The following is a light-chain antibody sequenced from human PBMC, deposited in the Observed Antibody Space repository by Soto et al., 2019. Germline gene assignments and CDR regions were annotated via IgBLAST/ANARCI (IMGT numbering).Light chain of an antibody. CDR1: SSDVGGYNY. Sequence: QAVVTQPASVSGSPGQSITISCTGTSSDVGGYNYVSWYQQHPGKAPKLMIYEVTNRPSGVSNRFSGSKSGNAASLTISGLQAEDEADYYCSSYTSRSTWVFGGGTKLTVL. CDR2: EVT. V-gene: IGLV2-14*01. CDR3: SSYTSRSTWV. J-gene: IGLJ3*02.